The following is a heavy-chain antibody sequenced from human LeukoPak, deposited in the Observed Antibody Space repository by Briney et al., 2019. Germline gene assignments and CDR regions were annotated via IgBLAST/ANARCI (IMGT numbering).Heavy chain of an antibody. V-gene: IGHV3-23*01. Sequence: PGGSLRLSCAAAGFTFTSYAMSWGRQTPGKGLEWVSFSSDSSAGDSTYYADSVRGRFTISRDSSKSTLYLQMNSLRAEDTAVYYCTRVSTTGVGGRGYFDQWGQGTQVTVSS. CDR3: TRVSTTGVGGRGYFDQ. J-gene: IGHJ4*02. CDR2: SSDSSAGDST. CDR1: GFTFTSYA. D-gene: IGHD1-1*01.